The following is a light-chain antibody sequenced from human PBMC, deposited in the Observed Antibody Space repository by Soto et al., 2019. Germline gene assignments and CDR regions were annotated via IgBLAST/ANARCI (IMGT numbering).Light chain of an antibody. Sequence: EIVLTQSPGTLSLSPGERATLSCRASQSVSSTYLAWYHQKPGQTPRLLIYGASSRATGIPDRFSGSGSGTDFTLTISRLEPEDFAVYYCQHYGSSLFSFGPGTKVDIK. CDR3: QHYGSSLFS. J-gene: IGKJ3*01. CDR2: GAS. V-gene: IGKV3-20*01. CDR1: QSVSSTY.